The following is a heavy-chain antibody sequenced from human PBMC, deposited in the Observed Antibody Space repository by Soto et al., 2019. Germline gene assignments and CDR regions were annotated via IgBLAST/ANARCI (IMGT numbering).Heavy chain of an antibody. V-gene: IGHV1-2*04. CDR1: GYTFSGYY. D-gene: IGHD3-10*01. CDR2: INPNSGGT. CDR3: ARVGGGLASLGYYGMDV. J-gene: IGHJ6*02. Sequence: GASVKVSCKAAGYTFSGYYIHWGRQAPGQGLEWMGWINPNSGGTNYAQRFQGWVTMTRDRSISTAYMELSRLKSDDTAVYYCARVGGGLASLGYYGMDVWGQGTTVTVSS.